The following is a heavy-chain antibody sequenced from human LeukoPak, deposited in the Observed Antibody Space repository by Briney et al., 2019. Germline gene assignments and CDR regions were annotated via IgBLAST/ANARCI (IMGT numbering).Heavy chain of an antibody. Sequence: GGSLRLSCAASGFTFSSYGMHWVRQAPGKGLEWVAFIRYDGSNKYYADSVKGRFTISRDNSKNTLYLQMNSLRAEDTAVYYCAKDLGLYYYGSGSPRGQGTLVTVSS. CDR3: AKDLGLYYYGSGSP. CDR2: IRYDGSNK. J-gene: IGHJ5*02. D-gene: IGHD3-10*01. CDR1: GFTFSSYG. V-gene: IGHV3-30*02.